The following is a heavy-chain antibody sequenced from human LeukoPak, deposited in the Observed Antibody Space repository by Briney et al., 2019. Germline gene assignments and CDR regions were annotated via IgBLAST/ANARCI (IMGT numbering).Heavy chain of an antibody. CDR3: AKDQDYGGNSVSDY. Sequence: GGSLRLSCTVSGFTVSSNSMSWVRQAPGKGLEWVSFIYSGGNTLYSDSVKGRFTISRDNSKNTLYLQMNSLRAEDTAVYYCAKDQDYGGNSVSDYWGQGTLVTVSS. J-gene: IGHJ4*02. CDR2: IYSGGNT. V-gene: IGHV3-53*01. D-gene: IGHD4-23*01. CDR1: GFTVSSNS.